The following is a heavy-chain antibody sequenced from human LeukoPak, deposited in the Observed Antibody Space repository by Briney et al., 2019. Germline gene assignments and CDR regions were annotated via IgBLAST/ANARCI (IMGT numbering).Heavy chain of an antibody. CDR2: IYYSGST. Sequence: SETLSLTCTVSGGSVSSGSYYWSWIRQPPGKGLEWIGYIYYSGSTNYNPSLKSRVTISVDTSKNQFSLKLSSVTAADTAVYYCARWGSKLDYWGQGTLVTVSS. J-gene: IGHJ4*02. CDR3: ARWGSKLDY. D-gene: IGHD3-10*01. V-gene: IGHV4-61*01. CDR1: GGSVSSGSYY.